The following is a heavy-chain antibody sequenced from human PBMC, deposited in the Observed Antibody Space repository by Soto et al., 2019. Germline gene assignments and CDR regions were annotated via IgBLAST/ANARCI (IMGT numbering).Heavy chain of an antibody. D-gene: IGHD2-15*01. J-gene: IGHJ4*02. CDR2: TGSGTGPG. CDR3: AWRDSGGFYRFFDS. Sequence: GASVKVSCKASGGSLSTNPISWVRQAPGQGLEGMGGTGSGTGPGNHAQKFQGRLTVTADKSTSTVYMELTNLSSEDTAVYYFAWRDSGGFYRFFDSWGQGTLVTAPQ. CDR1: GGSLSTNP. V-gene: IGHV1-69*06.